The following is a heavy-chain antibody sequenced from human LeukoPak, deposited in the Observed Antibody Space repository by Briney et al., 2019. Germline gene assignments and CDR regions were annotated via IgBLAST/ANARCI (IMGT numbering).Heavy chain of an antibody. D-gene: IGHD3-10*01. CDR1: GGSISSYY. Sequence: SQTLSLTCTVSGGSISSYYWSWIRQPPGKGLEWVGYIYYSGSTNYNPSLKSRVTISVDTSKNQFSLKLSSVTAADTAVYYCAKSDLGPYYYYGMDVWGQGTTVTVSS. V-gene: IGHV4-59*01. CDR2: IYYSGST. J-gene: IGHJ6*02. CDR3: AKSDLGPYYYYGMDV.